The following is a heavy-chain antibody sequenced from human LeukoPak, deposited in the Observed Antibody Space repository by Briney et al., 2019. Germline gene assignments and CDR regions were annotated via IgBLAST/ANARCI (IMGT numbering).Heavy chain of an antibody. J-gene: IGHJ6*02. CDR3: ARDTPQDGMDV. CDR1: GFTVSSNY. CDR2: IHSGGST. V-gene: IGHV3-66*01. Sequence: PGGSLGLSCAASGFTVSSNYMSWVRQAPGKGLEWVSVIHSGGSTYYADSVKGRFTISRDNSKNTLYLQMNSLRAEDTAVYYCARDTPQDGMDVWGQGTTVTVSS.